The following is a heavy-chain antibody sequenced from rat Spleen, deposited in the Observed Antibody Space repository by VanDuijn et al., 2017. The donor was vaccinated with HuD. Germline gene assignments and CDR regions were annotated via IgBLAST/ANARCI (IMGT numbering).Heavy chain of an antibody. Sequence: EVQLVETGGGLVQPGRSLRLSCVASGFTFSSYWMYWIRQSPGKGLEWVSSIDLDGGSTFYADSVKGRFSISRDNAENTVYLHMHSLQTEDTATYYCARDPYSRPFDYWGQGVMVTVSS. CDR3: ARDPYSRPFDY. V-gene: IGHV5-58*01. D-gene: IGHD1-2*01. CDR1: GFTFSSYW. CDR2: IDLDGGST. J-gene: IGHJ2*01.